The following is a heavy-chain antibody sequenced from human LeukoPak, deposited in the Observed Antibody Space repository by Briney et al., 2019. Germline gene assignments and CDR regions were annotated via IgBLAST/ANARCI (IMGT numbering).Heavy chain of an antibody. J-gene: IGHJ6*03. V-gene: IGHV4-34*01. CDR3: ARGYFGSGSHCCHMDV. CDR2: INHSGST. Sequence: SETLSLTCAVYVGSFSGYYWSWIRQPPGKGLEWIGEINHSGSTNYNSSLKSRVTISVDTSKNQFSLKLSSVTAADTAVYYCARGYFGSGSHCCHMDVWGKGTTITVS. D-gene: IGHD3-10*01. CDR1: VGSFSGYY.